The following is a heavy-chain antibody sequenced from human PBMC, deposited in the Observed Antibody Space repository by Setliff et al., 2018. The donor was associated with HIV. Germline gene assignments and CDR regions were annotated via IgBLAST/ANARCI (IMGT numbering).Heavy chain of an antibody. CDR1: GFTFSSYA. Sequence: LSCAASGFTFSSYAMSWVRQAPGKGLEWVSAISGSGGSTYYADSVKGRFTISRDNSKNTLYLQMNSLRAEDTAVYYCAKDPPKNWTHYYFDYWGQGTLVTVSS. CDR3: AKDPPKNWTHYYFDY. CDR2: ISGSGGST. D-gene: IGHD1-1*01. V-gene: IGHV3-23*01. J-gene: IGHJ4*02.